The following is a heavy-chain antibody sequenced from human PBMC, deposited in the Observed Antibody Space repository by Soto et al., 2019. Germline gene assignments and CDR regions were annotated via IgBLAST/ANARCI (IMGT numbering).Heavy chain of an antibody. CDR2: ISAYNGNT. Sequence: ASVKVSCKASGDTFTSYGISWVRQAPGQGLEWMGWISAYNGNTNYAQKLQGRVTMTTDTSTSTAYMELRSLRSDDTAVYYCARVFSDFWSGYPDYYYGMDVWGQGTTVTVS. J-gene: IGHJ6*02. V-gene: IGHV1-18*01. CDR3: ARVFSDFWSGYPDYYYGMDV. CDR1: GDTFTSYG. D-gene: IGHD3-3*01.